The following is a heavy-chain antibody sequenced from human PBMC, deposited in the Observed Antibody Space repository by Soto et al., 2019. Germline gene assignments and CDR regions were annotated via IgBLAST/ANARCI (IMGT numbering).Heavy chain of an antibody. CDR1: GFTFSSYG. Sequence: GGSLRLSCAASGFTFSSYGMHWVRQAPGKGLEWVAVISYDGSNKYYADSVKGRFTISRDNSKNTLYLQMNSLRAEDTAVYYCAKDGTYYDILTGYFDYWGQGTLVTVSS. CDR3: AKDGTYYDILTGYFDY. CDR2: ISYDGSNK. V-gene: IGHV3-30*18. J-gene: IGHJ4*02. D-gene: IGHD3-9*01.